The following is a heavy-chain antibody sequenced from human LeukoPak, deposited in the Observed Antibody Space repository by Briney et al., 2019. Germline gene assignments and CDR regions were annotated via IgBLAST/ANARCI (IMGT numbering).Heavy chain of an antibody. V-gene: IGHV3-30-3*01. J-gene: IGHJ4*02. CDR2: ISSDETNK. CDR1: GFTFSSYA. D-gene: IGHD6-6*01. Sequence: PGGSLRLSCAASGFTFSSYAMHWVRQAPGKGLEWVAFISSDETNKYYADSAKDRFTISRDNSKNTLYLQMNSLRDEDAAVYYCDPHDSSSHFWGQGTLVTVSS. CDR3: DPHDSSSHF.